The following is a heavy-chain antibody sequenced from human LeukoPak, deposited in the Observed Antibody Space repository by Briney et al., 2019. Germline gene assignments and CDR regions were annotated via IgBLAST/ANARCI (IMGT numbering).Heavy chain of an antibody. CDR2: TYYSGST. V-gene: IGHV4-39*01. Sequence: SETLSLTCTVSGGSISSSSFYWGWIRQPPGEGLEWVGSTYYSGSTDYNPSLQSRVTISVDTSKNQFSLKVTSVTAADTAVYYCARQSGPYSSRWFDYWGQGILVIVSS. CDR3: ARQSGPYSSRWFDY. J-gene: IGHJ4*02. D-gene: IGHD6-13*01. CDR1: GGSISSSSFY.